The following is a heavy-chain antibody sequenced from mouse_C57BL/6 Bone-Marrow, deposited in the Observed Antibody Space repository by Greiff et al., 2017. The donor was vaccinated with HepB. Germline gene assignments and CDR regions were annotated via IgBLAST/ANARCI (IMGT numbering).Heavy chain of an antibody. CDR1: GYTFTDYY. CDR3: ARSDYYGSSYAIRYFDV. CDR2: INPNNGGT. D-gene: IGHD1-1*01. Sequence: EVQLQQFGPELVKPGASVKISCKASGYTFTDYYMNWVKQSHGKSLEWIGDINPNNGGTSYNQKFKGKATLTVDKSSSTAYMELRSLTSEDSAVYYCARSDYYGSSYAIRYFDVWGTGTTVTVSS. J-gene: IGHJ1*03. V-gene: IGHV1-26*01.